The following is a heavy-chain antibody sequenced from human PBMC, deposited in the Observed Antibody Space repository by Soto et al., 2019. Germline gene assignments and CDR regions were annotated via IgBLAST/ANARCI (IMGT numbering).Heavy chain of an antibody. J-gene: IGHJ4*02. CDR1: GYSVSYDNYY. CDR2: IYYSGTT. Sequence: SETLSLTCAVSGYSVSYDNYYWSWIRQPPGEMLGWVGYIYYSGTTNDNSYLKSRLTLSVDMSKNQFSLKLASVTAADTAVYFCARSQRGRTAFTFDYWGQGALVTVSS. V-gene: IGHV4-61*01. CDR3: ARSQRGRTAFTFDY. D-gene: IGHD3-16*01.